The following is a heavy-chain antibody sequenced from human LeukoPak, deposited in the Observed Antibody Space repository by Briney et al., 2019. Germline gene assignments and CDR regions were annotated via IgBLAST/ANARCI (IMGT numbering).Heavy chain of an antibody. V-gene: IGHV4-59*01. D-gene: IGHD6-13*01. J-gene: IGHJ4*02. CDR1: GDSISTYY. Sequence: SETLSLTCSVSGDSISTYYWTWIRQPPGKGLEWIGSGYYSGSTNYNPSLKSRVSISVDTSKNQFSLKLNSVTAADTAVYYCVSRISSVSSWYRPFDYWGQGTLVTVSS. CDR2: GYYSGST. CDR3: VSRISSVSSWYRPFDY.